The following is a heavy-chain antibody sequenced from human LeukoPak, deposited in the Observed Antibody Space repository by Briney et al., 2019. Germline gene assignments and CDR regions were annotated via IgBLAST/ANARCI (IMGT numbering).Heavy chain of an antibody. Sequence: GGSLRLSCAASGFTFSSNAMSWVRQAPGKGLEWVSAISISGGSIYYADSVKGRFTISRDNSENTLYLQMNSLRAEDTAVYYCAKGGYCSSTSCYGYFDSWGQGTLVTVPS. CDR2: ISISGGSI. V-gene: IGHV3-23*01. CDR1: GFTFSSNA. D-gene: IGHD2-2*01. CDR3: AKGGYCSSTSCYGYFDS. J-gene: IGHJ4*02.